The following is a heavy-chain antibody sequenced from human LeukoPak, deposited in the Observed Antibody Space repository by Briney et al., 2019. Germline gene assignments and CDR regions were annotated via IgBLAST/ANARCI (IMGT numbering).Heavy chain of an antibody. J-gene: IGHJ4*02. D-gene: IGHD3-9*01. CDR3: ARDRVFRYFAWKGPMAY. Sequence: ASVKVSCKASGYTFTSYGISWVRQAPGQGLEWMGWISAYNGNTNYAQKLQGRVTMTTDTSTSTAYMELRSLRSDDTAVYYCARDRVFRYFAWKGPMAYWGKGTLVTVS. CDR1: GYTFTSYG. V-gene: IGHV1-18*01. CDR2: ISAYNGNT.